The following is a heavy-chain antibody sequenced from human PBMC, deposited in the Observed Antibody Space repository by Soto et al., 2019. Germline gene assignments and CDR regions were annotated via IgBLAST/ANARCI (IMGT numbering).Heavy chain of an antibody. CDR3: TSKFGQLLADAFDI. Sequence: QVQLQESGPGLVKPSGTLSLTCAVSGDSIRRSYWWSWVRQLPGKGLEWIGEIYHSGSTIYNPSLQSRVTLSVGKSKNEFSLKMSSVTDADTAVYYCTSKFGQLLADAFDIWGQGTMVTVSS. CDR2: IYHSGST. V-gene: IGHV4-4*02. CDR1: GDSIRRSYW. J-gene: IGHJ3*02. D-gene: IGHD3-10*01.